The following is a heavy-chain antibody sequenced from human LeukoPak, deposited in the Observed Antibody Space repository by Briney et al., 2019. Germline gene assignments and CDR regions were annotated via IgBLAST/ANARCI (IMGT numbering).Heavy chain of an antibody. CDR2: ISYDGSNK. J-gene: IGHJ4*02. V-gene: IGHV3-30*03. CDR1: GFTFSSYG. D-gene: IGHD3-10*01. Sequence: GGSLRLSCAASGFTFSSYGMHWVRQAPGKGLEWVAVISYDGSNKYYADSVKGRFTISRDNSKNTLYLQMNSLRAEDTAVYYCARARLPNYYGSGSFSSGCADWGQGTLVTVSS. CDR3: ARARLPNYYGSGSFSSGCAD.